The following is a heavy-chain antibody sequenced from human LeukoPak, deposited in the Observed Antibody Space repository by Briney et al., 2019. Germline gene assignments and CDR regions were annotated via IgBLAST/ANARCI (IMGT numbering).Heavy chain of an antibody. Sequence: PGGSLRLSCAASGFTFSSYWMSWVRQAPGKGLEWVANITEEASDTYCVYSVKGRFNISRDNAKNSLYLRVNSLRAEDTAVYYCARDILAVAGPNLDVWGQGTTVTVSS. CDR3: ARDILAVAGPNLDV. D-gene: IGHD6-19*01. V-gene: IGHV3-7*04. J-gene: IGHJ6*02. CDR2: ITEEASDT. CDR1: GFTFSSYW.